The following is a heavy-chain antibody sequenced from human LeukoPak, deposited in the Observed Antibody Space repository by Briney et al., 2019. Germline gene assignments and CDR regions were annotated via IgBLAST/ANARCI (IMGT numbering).Heavy chain of an antibody. CDR1: GGSVSSGSYF. Sequence: SETLSLTCTVSGGSVSSGSYFWTWIRQPPGKGLEWIGYVYYSGSTNYNPSLKCRVTISVDTSKNQFSLKVSSVTAADTAVYYCAREVIVGATGYYYYGMDVWGQGTTVTVSS. V-gene: IGHV4-61*01. D-gene: IGHD1-26*01. CDR3: AREVIVGATGYYYYGMDV. J-gene: IGHJ6*02. CDR2: VYYSGST.